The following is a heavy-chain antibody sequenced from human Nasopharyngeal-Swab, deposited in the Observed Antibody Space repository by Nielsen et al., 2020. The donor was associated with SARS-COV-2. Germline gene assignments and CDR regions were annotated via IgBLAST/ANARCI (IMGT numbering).Heavy chain of an antibody. CDR3: AHSYDFWSGHYSYGMDV. Sequence: SGPTLVKPTQTVTLTCTFSGFSLSTTGVGVGWIRQPPGKALEWLAVIYWNDGKRYSPSLGSRLTITKDTSKQQVVLIMTNMDPVDTATYYCAHSYDFWSGHYSYGMDVWGQGTTVTVSS. CDR2: IYWNDGK. D-gene: IGHD3-3*01. V-gene: IGHV2-5*01. J-gene: IGHJ6*02. CDR1: GFSLSTTGVG.